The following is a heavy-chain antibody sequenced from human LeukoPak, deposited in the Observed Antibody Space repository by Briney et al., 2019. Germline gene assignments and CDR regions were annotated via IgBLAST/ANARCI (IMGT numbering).Heavy chain of an antibody. Sequence: SETLSLTCTVSGVSISSYYWSWIRQPPGKGLEWIGYIYYSGSTNYNPSLKSRVTISVDTSKNQFSLKLSSVTAADTAVYYCASSEKGGDYYYGMDVWGQGTTVTVSS. V-gene: IGHV4-59*01. J-gene: IGHJ6*02. CDR2: IYYSGST. CDR1: GVSISSYY. D-gene: IGHD3-10*01. CDR3: ASSEKGGDYYYGMDV.